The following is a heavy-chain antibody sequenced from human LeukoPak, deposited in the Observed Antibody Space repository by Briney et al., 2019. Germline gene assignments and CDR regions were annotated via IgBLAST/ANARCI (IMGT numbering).Heavy chain of an antibody. CDR3: ARDGYNYGGGYYFDY. Sequence: GESLKISCKGSGYSFTSYWIGWVRQMPGKGLEWMGIIYPGDFDTRYSPSFQGQVTISADKSISTAYLQWSSLKASDTAMYYCARDGYNYGGGYYFDYWGQGTLVTVSS. CDR2: IYPGDFDT. D-gene: IGHD5-24*01. CDR1: GYSFTSYW. V-gene: IGHV5-51*01. J-gene: IGHJ4*02.